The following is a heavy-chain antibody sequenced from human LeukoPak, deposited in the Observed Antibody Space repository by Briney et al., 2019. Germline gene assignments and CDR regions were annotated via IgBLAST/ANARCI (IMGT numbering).Heavy chain of an antibody. CDR2: IIPIFGTA. D-gene: IGHD3-9*01. CDR1: GGTFSSYA. CDR3: ARDSSEFRSLIFH. V-gene: IGHV1-69*13. J-gene: IGHJ1*01. Sequence: ASVKVSCKASGGTFSSYAISWVRQAPGQGLEWMGGIIPIFGTANYAQKFQGRVTITADESTSTAYMELSSLRSEDTAVYYCARDSSEFRSLIFHWGQGTLVTVSS.